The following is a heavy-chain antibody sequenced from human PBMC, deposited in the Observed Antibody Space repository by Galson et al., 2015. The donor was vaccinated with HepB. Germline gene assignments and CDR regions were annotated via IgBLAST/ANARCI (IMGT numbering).Heavy chain of an antibody. Sequence: SLRLSCAASGFTFSSYAMHWVRQAPGKGLEWVAVISYDGSNKYYADSVKGRFTISRDNSKNTLYLQMNSLRAEDTAVYYCARGYYYDTPGDYWGQGTLVTVSS. V-gene: IGHV3-30*04. J-gene: IGHJ4*02. CDR1: GFTFSSYA. CDR3: ARGYYYDTPGDY. CDR2: ISYDGSNK. D-gene: IGHD3-22*01.